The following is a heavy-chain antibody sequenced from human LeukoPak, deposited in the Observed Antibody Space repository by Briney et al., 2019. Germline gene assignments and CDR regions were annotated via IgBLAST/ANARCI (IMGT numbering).Heavy chain of an antibody. CDR3: AKGSRATYDY. CDR1: GFTFSNYW. CDR2: ISDSGGST. J-gene: IGHJ4*02. Sequence: GGSLRLSCVASGFTFSNYWMTWVRQAPGKGLEWVSSISDSGGSTYYADSVKGRLTISRDNSKNTLYLQLNSLTVEDTAVYYCAKGSRATYDYWGQGTLVTVSS. V-gene: IGHV3-23*01.